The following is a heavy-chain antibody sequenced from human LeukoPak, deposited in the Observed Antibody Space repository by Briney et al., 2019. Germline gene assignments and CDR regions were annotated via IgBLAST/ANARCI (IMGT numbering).Heavy chain of an antibody. Sequence: GGSLRLSCAAPGFTFSSYAMSWVRQAPGKGLEWVSAISGSGGSTYYADSVKGRFTISRDNSKNTLYLQMNSLRAEDTAVYYCANIVVVPAAMGGDYWGQGTLVTVSP. V-gene: IGHV3-23*01. CDR2: ISGSGGST. D-gene: IGHD2-2*01. CDR3: ANIVVVPAAMGGDY. J-gene: IGHJ4*02. CDR1: GFTFSSYA.